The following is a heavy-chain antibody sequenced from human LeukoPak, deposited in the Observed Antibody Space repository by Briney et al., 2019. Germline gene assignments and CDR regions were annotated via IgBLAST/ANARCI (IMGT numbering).Heavy chain of an antibody. J-gene: IGHJ4*02. Sequence: SETLSLTCIVSGGSISSSSNYWGWIRQPPGKGLEWIGGISYSGSTYYNPSLKSRVTISVDTSKNEFSLKLSSVTATDTAIYYCARQGHSISWLFDYWGQGTLVTVSS. CDR3: ARQGHSISWLFDY. V-gene: IGHV4-39*01. CDR2: ISYSGST. CDR1: GGSISSSSNY. D-gene: IGHD6-13*01.